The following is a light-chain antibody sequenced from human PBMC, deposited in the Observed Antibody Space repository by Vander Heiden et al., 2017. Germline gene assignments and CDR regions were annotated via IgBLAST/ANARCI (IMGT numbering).Light chain of an antibody. CDR1: SSNIGVGYD. CDR3: QSYDSSLSGSEV. CDR2: GNS. V-gene: IGLV1-40*01. J-gene: IGLJ1*01. Sequence: QSVLTQPPSVSGAPGQRVTISCTGSSSNIGVGYDVPWYPQLPGTAPKRLIYGNSNRPSGVPDRFSGAKSGTSASLAITGLQAEDEADYYCQSYDSSLSGSEVFGTGTKVTVL.